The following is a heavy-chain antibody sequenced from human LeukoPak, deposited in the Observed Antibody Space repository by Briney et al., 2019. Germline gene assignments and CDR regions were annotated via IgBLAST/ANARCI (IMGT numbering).Heavy chain of an antibody. CDR1: GDSVSSNSAA. D-gene: IGHD6-13*01. Sequence: SQTLSLTCAISGDSVSSNSAAWNWLRQSPSRGLEWLVRTYYRSKWSSDYAVSMESRIIINSDTSKNQFSLQLNSVTPEDMAVYYCARGRSWPLDYWGQGTLVTVSS. V-gene: IGHV6-1*01. CDR3: ARGRSWPLDY. CDR2: TYYRSKWSS. J-gene: IGHJ4*02.